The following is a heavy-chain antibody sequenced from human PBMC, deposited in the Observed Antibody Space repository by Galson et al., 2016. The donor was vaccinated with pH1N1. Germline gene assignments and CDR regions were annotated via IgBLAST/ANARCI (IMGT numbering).Heavy chain of an antibody. Sequence: SLRLSCATSGFGFSGYAMTWVRQAPGKGLDWVGVIRNKGYGATTEYAASVRGRFTISRDDSKSIVYLQMDSLRSEDTAIYYCAGVQWFGDPAGFDYWGPGTLVTVSS. CDR1: GFGFSGYA. V-gene: IGHV3-49*04. J-gene: IGHJ4*02. CDR2: IRNKGYGATT. CDR3: AGVQWFGDPAGFDY. D-gene: IGHD3-10*01.